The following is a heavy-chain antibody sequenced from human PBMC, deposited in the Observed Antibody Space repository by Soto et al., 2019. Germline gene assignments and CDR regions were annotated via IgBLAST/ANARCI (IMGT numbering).Heavy chain of an antibody. V-gene: IGHV3-74*01. CDR3: ARDLKCSRSWYMDGSDP. CDR1: GFTFSSYW. J-gene: IGHJ5*02. CDR2: INSDGSST. Sequence: PGGSLRLSCAASGFTFSSYWMHWVRQAPGKGLVWVSRINSDGSSTSYADSVKGRFTISRDNAKNTLYLQMNSEIAEDTAVYYCARDLKCSRSWYMDGSDPWGQGTLVTVTS. D-gene: IGHD6-13*01.